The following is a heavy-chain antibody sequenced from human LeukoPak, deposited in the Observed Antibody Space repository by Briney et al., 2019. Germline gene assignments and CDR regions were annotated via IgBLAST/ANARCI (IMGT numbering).Heavy chain of an antibody. Sequence: GRSLRLSCAASGFTFSSYAMHWVRQAPGKGLEWVAVISYDGSNKYYADSVKGRFTISRDNSKNTLYLQMNSLRAEDTAVYYCARDGGYSSGWYYYYYMDVWGKGTTVTISS. CDR2: ISYDGSNK. CDR1: GFTFSSYA. D-gene: IGHD6-19*01. J-gene: IGHJ6*03. CDR3: ARDGGYSSGWYYYYYMDV. V-gene: IGHV3-30*04.